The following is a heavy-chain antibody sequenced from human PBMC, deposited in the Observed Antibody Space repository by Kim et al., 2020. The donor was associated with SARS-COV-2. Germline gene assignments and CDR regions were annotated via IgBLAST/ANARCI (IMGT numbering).Heavy chain of an antibody. Sequence: SETLSLTCTVSGGSISSYYWSWIRQPPGKGLEWIGYIYYSGSTNYNPSLKSRVTISVDTSKNQFSLKLSSVTAADTAVYYCARGVGGMADEGMDVWGQGTTVTVSS. CDR1: GGSISSYY. D-gene: IGHD3-3*01. CDR2: IYYSGST. CDR3: ARGVGGMADEGMDV. V-gene: IGHV4-59*01. J-gene: IGHJ6*02.